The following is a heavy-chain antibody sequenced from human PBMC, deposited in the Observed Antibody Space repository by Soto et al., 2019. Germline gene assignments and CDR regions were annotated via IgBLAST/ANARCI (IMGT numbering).Heavy chain of an antibody. Sequence: GGSLRLSCAASGFTFSSYDMHWVRQATGKGLEWVSAIGTAGDTYYPGSVKGRFTISRENAKNSLYLQMNSLRAEDTAVYYCARSLRGVWSLDGMDVWGQGTTVTVSS. D-gene: IGHD3-10*01. V-gene: IGHV3-13*01. J-gene: IGHJ6*02. CDR1: GFTFSSYD. CDR2: IGTAGDT. CDR3: ARSLRGVWSLDGMDV.